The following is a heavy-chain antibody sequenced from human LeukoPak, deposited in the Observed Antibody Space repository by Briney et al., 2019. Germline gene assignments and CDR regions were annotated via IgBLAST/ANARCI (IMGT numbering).Heavy chain of an antibody. CDR3: ARVGGWYEFGS. Sequence: GGSLRLSCAASGFTFSSYSMNWVRQAPGKGLEWVSYISSSSSTIYYADSVKGRSAISRDNAKNSLYLQMNSLRADDTAVYYCARVGGWYEFGSWGQGTLVTVSS. CDR1: GFTFSSYS. J-gene: IGHJ4*02. V-gene: IGHV3-48*04. D-gene: IGHD6-19*01. CDR2: ISSSSSTI.